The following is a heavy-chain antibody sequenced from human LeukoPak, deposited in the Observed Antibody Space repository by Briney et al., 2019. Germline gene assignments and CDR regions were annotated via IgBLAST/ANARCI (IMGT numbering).Heavy chain of an antibody. CDR1: GFTFSSYS. D-gene: IGHD6-19*01. CDR2: ISSSSSYI. CDR3: ARYSGAEYFQH. Sequence: GGSLRLSCAASGFTFSSYSMNWVRQAPGKGLEWVSSISSSSSYIYYADSVKGRFTISRDNAKNSLYLQMNSLRAEDTAVHYCARYSGAEYFQHWGQGTLVTVSS. J-gene: IGHJ1*01. V-gene: IGHV3-21*01.